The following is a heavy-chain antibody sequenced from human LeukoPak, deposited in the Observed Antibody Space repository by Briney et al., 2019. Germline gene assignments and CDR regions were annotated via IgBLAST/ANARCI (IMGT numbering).Heavy chain of an antibody. V-gene: IGHV4-4*07. D-gene: IGHD3-22*01. CDR1: GGSISSYY. CDR2: IYTSGST. CDR3: ARVIMVDSSAIPRGDAFDI. J-gene: IGHJ3*02. Sequence: SETLSLTCTVSGGSISSYYWSWIRQPAGKGLEWIGRIYTSGSTNYIPSLKSRVTMSVDTSKNQFSLKLSSVTAADTAVYYCARVIMVDSSAIPRGDAFDIWGQGTIVTVSS.